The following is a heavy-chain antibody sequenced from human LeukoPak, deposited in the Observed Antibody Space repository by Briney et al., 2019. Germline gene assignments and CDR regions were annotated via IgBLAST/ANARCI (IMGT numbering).Heavy chain of an antibody. D-gene: IGHD2-2*01. V-gene: IGHV4-4*07. Sequence: ASETLSLTCTVSGGSISSYYWSWIRQPPGKGLEWIGRIYTSGSTNYNPSLKSRVTMSVDTSKNQFSLKLSSVTAADTAVYYCARVIGYCSSTSCLFDPWGQGTLVTVSS. CDR2: IYTSGST. J-gene: IGHJ5*02. CDR1: GGSISSYY. CDR3: ARVIGYCSSTSCLFDP.